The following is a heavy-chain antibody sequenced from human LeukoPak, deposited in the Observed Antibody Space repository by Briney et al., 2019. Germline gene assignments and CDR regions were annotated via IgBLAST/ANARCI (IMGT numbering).Heavy chain of an antibody. D-gene: IGHD2-15*01. Sequence: ASVKVSCKASGYSFTSYAYNWVRQAPGQGLEWMGWISAYDGGTKYAQDLQGRVTMTTDTPTRTAYMKLTRLTSDDTAVYYCARDPLTSTWSRCYFTLDVWGQGTTVSVSS. CDR3: ARDPLTSTWSRCYFTLDV. CDR1: GYSFTSYA. J-gene: IGHJ6*02. CDR2: ISAYDGGT. V-gene: IGHV1-18*01.